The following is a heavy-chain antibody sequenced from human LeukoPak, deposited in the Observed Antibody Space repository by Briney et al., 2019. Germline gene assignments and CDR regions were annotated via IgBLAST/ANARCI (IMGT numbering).Heavy chain of an antibody. CDR2: ISYDSNNK. Sequence: GGSLRLSCAASGFTFSSFAMHWVRQAPGKGLEWVAIISYDSNNKYYADSVKGRFTISRDNSKNTLYLQMNSLRPEDTAAYYCARPGGRCDILTGFPDAFDIWGQGTMVTVSS. V-gene: IGHV3-30-3*01. CDR1: GFTFSSFA. CDR3: ARPGGRCDILTGFPDAFDI. D-gene: IGHD3-9*01. J-gene: IGHJ3*02.